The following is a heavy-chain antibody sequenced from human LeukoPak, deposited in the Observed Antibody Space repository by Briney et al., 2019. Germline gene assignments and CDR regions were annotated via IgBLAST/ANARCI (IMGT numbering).Heavy chain of an antibody. CDR3: ARASYTNDFWSGYYDFDY. D-gene: IGHD3-3*01. J-gene: IGHJ4*02. CDR2: IYSGGST. Sequence: GGSLRLSCAASGFTVSSNYMSWVRQAPGEGLEWVSVIYSGGSTYYADSVKGRFTISRDNSKNTLYLQMNSLRAEDTAVYYCARASYTNDFWSGYYDFDYWGQGTLVTVSS. V-gene: IGHV3-66*02. CDR1: GFTVSSNY.